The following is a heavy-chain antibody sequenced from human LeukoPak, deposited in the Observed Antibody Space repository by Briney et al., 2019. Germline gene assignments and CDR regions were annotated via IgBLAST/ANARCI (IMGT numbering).Heavy chain of an antibody. D-gene: IGHD5-12*01. CDR3: ARGYSGYDSLDY. CDR2: IIPIFGTA. V-gene: IGHV1-69*13. J-gene: IGHJ4*02. Sequence: GASVKVSCKASGGTFSSYAISWVRQAPGQGLEWMGGIIPIFGTANYAQKFQGRITITADESTSTAYMELSSLRSEDTAVYYCARGYSGYDSLDYWGQGTLVTVSS. CDR1: GGTFSSYA.